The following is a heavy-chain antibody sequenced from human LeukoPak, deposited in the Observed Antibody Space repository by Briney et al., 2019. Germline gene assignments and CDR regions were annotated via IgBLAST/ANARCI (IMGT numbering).Heavy chain of an antibody. CDR3: ARMPMIVEYYFDY. CDR2: IYYSGST. J-gene: IGHJ4*02. V-gene: IGHV4-31*03. Sequence: PSRTLSLTCTVSGGSISSGGYYWSWIRQHPGKGLEWIGYIYYSGSTYYNPSLKSRVTISVDTSKNQFSLKLSSVTAADTAVYYCARMPMIVEYYFDYWGQGTLVTVSS. D-gene: IGHD3-22*01. CDR1: GGSISSGGYY.